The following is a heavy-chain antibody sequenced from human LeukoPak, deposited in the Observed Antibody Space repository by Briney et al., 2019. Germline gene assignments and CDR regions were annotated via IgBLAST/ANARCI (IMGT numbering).Heavy chain of an antibody. CDR3: AKDRFGSGSPNWFGP. CDR1: GFTFSRYA. V-gene: IGHV3-23*01. CDR2: ISGSGGDI. Sequence: GESLRLSCAGSGFTFSRYAMSWIRQVPGKGLEWVSAISGSGGDIFYTDSVKGRFTISRDNSKNTLYLQMNGLRAGDTAVYYCAKDRFGSGSPNWFGPWGQGTLVSVSS. D-gene: IGHD3-10*01. J-gene: IGHJ5*02.